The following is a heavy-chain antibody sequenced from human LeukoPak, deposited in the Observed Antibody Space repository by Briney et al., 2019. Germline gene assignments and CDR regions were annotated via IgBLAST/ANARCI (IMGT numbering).Heavy chain of an antibody. V-gene: IGHV4-4*07. Sequence: SETLSLTCTVSGGSISSYYWSWIRQPAGKGLEWIGRIYTSGSTNYNPSLKSRVTMSVDTSKNQFSLKLRAVTAADTAVYYCGRDPGVNGIWFGELLNCGQGTLVTVSS. CDR3: GRDPGVNGIWFGELLN. CDR1: GGSISSYY. CDR2: IYTSGST. J-gene: IGHJ4*02. D-gene: IGHD3-10*01.